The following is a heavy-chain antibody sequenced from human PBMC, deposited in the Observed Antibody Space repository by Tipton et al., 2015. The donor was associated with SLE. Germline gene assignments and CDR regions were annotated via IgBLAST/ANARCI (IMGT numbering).Heavy chain of an antibody. CDR1: GFSVSNNY. CDR3: ARGMVTWRGAIIGVGV. Sequence: GSLRLSCAASGFSVSNNYMSWVRQAPGKGLDWVSSTNSGGGTYYADSVKGRFTISRDNSKNTLDLQMNSLRAEDTAVYYCARGMVTWRGAIIGVGVWGQGTTVNVSS. CDR2: TNSGGGT. D-gene: IGHD2-21*02. V-gene: IGHV3-53*05. J-gene: IGHJ6*02.